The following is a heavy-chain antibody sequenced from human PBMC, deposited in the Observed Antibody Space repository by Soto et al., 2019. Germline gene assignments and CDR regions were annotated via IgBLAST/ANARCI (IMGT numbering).Heavy chain of an antibody. Sequence: GGSLRLSCASSGFTFSSYSMSWVRQAPGKGLEWVSSISSSSSYIYYADSVKGRFTISRDNAKNSLYLQMNSLRAEDTAVYYCARDRRIAVALYYYYGMDVWGQGTTVTVSS. D-gene: IGHD6-19*01. CDR3: ARDRRIAVALYYYYGMDV. CDR1: GFTFSSYS. J-gene: IGHJ6*02. V-gene: IGHV3-21*01. CDR2: ISSSSSYI.